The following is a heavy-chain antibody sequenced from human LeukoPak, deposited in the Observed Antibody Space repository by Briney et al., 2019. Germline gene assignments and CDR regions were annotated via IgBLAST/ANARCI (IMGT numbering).Heavy chain of an antibody. CDR1: GFTFSNYA. D-gene: IGHD2-21*02. V-gene: IGHV3-23*01. CDR3: AKVDSVVVTATLDY. Sequence: GGSLRLSCAASGFTFSNYAMSWVRQAPGKGLEWVSAISGSGGNTYYADSVKGRFTISRDNSKNTLYLQMNSLRAEDTAIYYCAKVDSVVVTATLDYWGQGTLVTVSS. CDR2: ISGSGGNT. J-gene: IGHJ4*02.